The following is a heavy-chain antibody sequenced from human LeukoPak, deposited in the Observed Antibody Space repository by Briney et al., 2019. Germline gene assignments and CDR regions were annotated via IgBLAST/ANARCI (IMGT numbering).Heavy chain of an antibody. Sequence: SVKVSCKASGGTFSSYAISWVRQAPGQGLEWMGRIIPIFGTANYAQKFQGRVTIITDESTSTAYMELSSLRSEDTAVYYCASSIFGVVQTPYYYYYMDVWGKGTTVTVSS. CDR1: GGTFSSYA. J-gene: IGHJ6*03. CDR3: ASSIFGVVQTPYYYYYMDV. D-gene: IGHD3-3*01. CDR2: IIPIFGTA. V-gene: IGHV1-69*05.